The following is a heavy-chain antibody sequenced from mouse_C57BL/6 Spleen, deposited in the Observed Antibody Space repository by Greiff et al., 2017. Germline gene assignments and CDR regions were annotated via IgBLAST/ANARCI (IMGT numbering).Heavy chain of an antibody. Sequence: VKLMESGAELVRPGASVKLSCKASGYTFTDYYINWVKQRPGQGLEWIARIYPGSGNTYYNEKFKGKATLTAEKSSSTAYMQLSSLTSEDSAVYFCAREGAYGNYGFYAMDYWGQGTSVTVSS. CDR2: IYPGSGNT. CDR3: AREGAYGNYGFYAMDY. J-gene: IGHJ4*01. D-gene: IGHD2-1*01. CDR1: GYTFTDYY. V-gene: IGHV1-76*01.